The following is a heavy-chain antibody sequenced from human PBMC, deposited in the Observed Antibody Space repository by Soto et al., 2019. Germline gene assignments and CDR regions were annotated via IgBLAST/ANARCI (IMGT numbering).Heavy chain of an antibody. Sequence: QITLKESGPTLVKPTQTLTLTCSFSGFSLSTSGVGVGWIRQPPGKALEWLALIYWDDDKRYSPSLKSRLTINKGTSKNQVVLTMTNMDPVDTATYYCAHRTLTGSYWHHWGQGTLVTVSS. V-gene: IGHV2-5*02. D-gene: IGHD1-26*01. CDR3: AHRTLTGSYWHH. J-gene: IGHJ5*02. CDR2: IYWDDDK. CDR1: GFSLSTSGVG.